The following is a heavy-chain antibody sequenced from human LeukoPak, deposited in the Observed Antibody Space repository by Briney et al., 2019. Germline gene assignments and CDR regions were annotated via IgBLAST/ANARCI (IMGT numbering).Heavy chain of an antibody. CDR3: AKFWSGAYMDV. D-gene: IGHD3-3*01. V-gene: IGHV1-18*01. J-gene: IGHJ6*03. Sequence: GASVKVSCKASGYTFTSYGISWVRQAPGQGLEWMGWISAYNGNTNHAQKLQGRVTMTTDTSTSTAYMELRSLRSHETAVYYFAKFWSGAYMDVCSKGSTVTVS. CDR2: ISAYNGNT. CDR1: GYTFTSYG.